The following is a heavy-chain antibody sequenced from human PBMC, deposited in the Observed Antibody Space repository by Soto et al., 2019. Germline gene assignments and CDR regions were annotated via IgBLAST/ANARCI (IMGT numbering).Heavy chain of an antibody. Sequence: ASETLSLTCTVSGGSINSGDYYWTWIRQPPGKGLEWIGYIYYSGSTYYNPSLKSRVTISLDTSNNQFSLKLGSVTAADTAVYYCARGTGGYYDSSGYYLEWFDPWGQGTLVTVSS. CDR2: IYYSGST. CDR1: GGSINSGDYY. CDR3: ARGTGGYYDSSGYYLEWFDP. D-gene: IGHD3-22*01. J-gene: IGHJ5*02. V-gene: IGHV4-30-4*01.